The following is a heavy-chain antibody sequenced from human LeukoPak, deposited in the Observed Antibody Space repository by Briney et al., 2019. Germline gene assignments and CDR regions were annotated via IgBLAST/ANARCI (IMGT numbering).Heavy chain of an antibody. Sequence: GASVKVSCRASGHTFTAYYMHWVRQAPGQGLEWMGWMNPNNAGTNFAQKFQGRFTMTGDTSISTAYMELSSLRSDDTAVYYCVRGRMPGAGTYPFDPWGQGTLVTVSS. D-gene: IGHD6-13*01. V-gene: IGHV1-2*02. CDR3: VRGRMPGAGTYPFDP. J-gene: IGHJ5*02. CDR1: GHTFTAYY. CDR2: MNPNNAGT.